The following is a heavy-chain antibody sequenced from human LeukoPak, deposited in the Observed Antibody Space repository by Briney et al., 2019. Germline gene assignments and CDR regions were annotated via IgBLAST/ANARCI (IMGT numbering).Heavy chain of an antibody. D-gene: IGHD3-22*01. V-gene: IGHV3-30-3*01. Sequence: GGSLRLSCAASGFTFSSYAMHWVRQAPGKGLEWVAVISYDGSNKYYADSVKGRFTISRDNSKNTLYLQMNSLRAEDTAVYYCARERETYYYDSSGYFDAFDIWGQGTMVTVSS. CDR1: GFTFSSYA. CDR2: ISYDGSNK. J-gene: IGHJ3*02. CDR3: ARERETYYYDSSGYFDAFDI.